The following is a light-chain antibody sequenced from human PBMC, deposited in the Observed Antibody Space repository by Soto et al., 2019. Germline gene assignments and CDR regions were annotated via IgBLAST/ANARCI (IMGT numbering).Light chain of an antibody. V-gene: IGKV2-24*01. J-gene: IGKJ1*01. CDR1: QSLVHSDGNTY. CDR2: KIS. CDR3: MQATQFPWT. Sequence: DIVMTQTPLSSPVTLGQPASISCRSSQSLVHSDGNTYFSWLQXRKGQPPRVXIYKISNRFSGVPDRFSVSEAGTDCTMKICRVEAEDGGVYDGMQATQFPWTFGQGTKVEIK.